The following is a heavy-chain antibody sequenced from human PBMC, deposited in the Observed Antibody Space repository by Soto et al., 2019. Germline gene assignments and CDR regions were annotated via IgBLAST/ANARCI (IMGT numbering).Heavy chain of an antibody. CDR2: ISGSGGST. CDR1: GFTFSSYA. D-gene: IGHD3-10*01. J-gene: IGHJ3*02. Sequence: GGSLRLSCAASGFTFSSYAMSWVRQAPGKGLEWVSAISGSGGSTYYADSVKGRFTISRDNSKNTLYLQMNSLRAEDTAVYYCAKDSVSDYYGSGSYYNAFDIWGQGTMVTVSS. CDR3: AKDSVSDYYGSGSYYNAFDI. V-gene: IGHV3-23*01.